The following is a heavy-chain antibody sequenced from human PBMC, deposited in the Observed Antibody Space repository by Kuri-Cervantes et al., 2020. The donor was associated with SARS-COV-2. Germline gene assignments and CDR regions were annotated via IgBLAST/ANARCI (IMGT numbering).Heavy chain of an antibody. J-gene: IGHJ5*02. CDR1: GFTFDDYA. CDR3: AKDILGSSSSGEYNWFDP. V-gene: IGHV3-43*02. D-gene: IGHD6-6*01. CDR2: ISGDGGST. Sequence: GESLKISCAASGFTFDDYAMHWVRQAPGKGLEWVSLISGDGGSTYYADSVKGRFTISRDNSKNSLYLQMNSLRAEDTALYYCAKDILGSSSSGEYNWFDPWGQGTLVTVSS.